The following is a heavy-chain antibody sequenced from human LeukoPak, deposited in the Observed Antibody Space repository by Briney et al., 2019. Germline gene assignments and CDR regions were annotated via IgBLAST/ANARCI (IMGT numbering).Heavy chain of an antibody. CDR3: ARGGYYDILTGYYQAYYYGMDV. Sequence: GGSLRLSCAASGFTFSSYEMNWVRQAPGKGLGWVSYISSSGSTIYYADSVKGRFTISRDNAKNSLYLQMNSLRAEDTAVYYCARGGYYDILTGYYQAYYYGMDVWGQGTTVTVSS. V-gene: IGHV3-48*03. CDR2: ISSSGSTI. J-gene: IGHJ6*02. CDR1: GFTFSSYE. D-gene: IGHD3-9*01.